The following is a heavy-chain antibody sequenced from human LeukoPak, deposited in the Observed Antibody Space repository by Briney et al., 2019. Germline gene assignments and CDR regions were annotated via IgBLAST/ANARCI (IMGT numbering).Heavy chain of an antibody. D-gene: IGHD3-10*01. J-gene: IGHJ4*02. Sequence: GGSLRLSCAASGFTFSSYGMHWVRQAPGKGLEWVAFIRYDGSNKYYADSVKGRFTISRDNSKNTLYLQMNSLRAEDTAVYYCAKDHGRDYYGSGRYDYWGQGTLVTVSS. CDR2: IRYDGSNK. CDR1: GFTFSSYG. CDR3: AKDHGRDYYGSGRYDY. V-gene: IGHV3-30*02.